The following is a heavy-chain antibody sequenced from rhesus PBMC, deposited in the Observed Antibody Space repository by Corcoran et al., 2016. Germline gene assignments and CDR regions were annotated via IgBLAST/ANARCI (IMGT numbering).Heavy chain of an antibody. CDR1: GFTSGNSG. V-gene: IGHV3S43*01. J-gene: IGHJ6*01. CDR2: ISSGGSI. CDR3: ANTLEYCTGSGCYGLDS. Sequence: EVQLVESGGGLVQPGGSLRLSCAAPGFTSGNSGLIWIRQAPGKGLEWVSYISSGGSIYYSDSVKGRFTISRDNAKNTLYLQMSSLRVEDTAVYYCANTLEYCTGSGCYGLDSWGQGVVVTVSS. D-gene: IGHD2-21*01.